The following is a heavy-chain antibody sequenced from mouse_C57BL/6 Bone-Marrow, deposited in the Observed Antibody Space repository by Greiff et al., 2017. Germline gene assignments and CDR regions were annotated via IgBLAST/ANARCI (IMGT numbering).Heavy chain of an antibody. CDR2: IDPEDGDT. J-gene: IGHJ1*03. CDR1: GFNIKDYY. Sequence: VQLKQSGAELVRPGASVKLSCTASGFNIKDYYMHWVKQRPEQGLEWIGRIDPEDGDTEYAPKFQGKATMTADTSSNTAYLQLSSLTSEDTAVYYCTSIYYGNLYWYFDVWGTGTTVTVSS. D-gene: IGHD2-1*01. V-gene: IGHV14-1*01. CDR3: TSIYYGNLYWYFDV.